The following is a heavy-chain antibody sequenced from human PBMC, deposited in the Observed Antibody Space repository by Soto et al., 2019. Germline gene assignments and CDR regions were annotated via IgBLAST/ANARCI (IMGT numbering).Heavy chain of an antibody. CDR3: SDSSGWMDALDI. CDR1: GFNFQNYD. Sequence: PGGSLRLSCAGSGFNFQNYDMSWVRQAPGKGLEWVSGISRGGDDTYYADSVKGRFIISRDNSKNTLYLQIHSLRADDTALFYWSDSSGWMDALDIWGKGSMVTV. J-gene: IGHJ3*02. V-gene: IGHV3-23*01. D-gene: IGHD6-19*01. CDR2: ISRGGDDT.